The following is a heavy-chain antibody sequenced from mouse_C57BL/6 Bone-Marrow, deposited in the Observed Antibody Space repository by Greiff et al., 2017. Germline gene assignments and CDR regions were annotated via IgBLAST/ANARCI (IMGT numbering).Heavy chain of an antibody. J-gene: IGHJ2*01. D-gene: IGHD1-1*01. CDR3: AAFVTTLDY. Sequence: EVQLQQSGAELVKPGASVKLSCTASGYNIKDYYMHWVKQRTEQGLEWIGRIDPEDGETKYAPKFQGKATITEDTSSNTAYLQISSLSSEDTSVYYCAAFVTTLDYWGQGTTLTVSS. CDR1: GYNIKDYY. V-gene: IGHV14-2*01. CDR2: IDPEDGET.